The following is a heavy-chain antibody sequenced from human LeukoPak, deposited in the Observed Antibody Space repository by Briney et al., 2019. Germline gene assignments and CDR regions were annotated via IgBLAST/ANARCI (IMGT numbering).Heavy chain of an antibody. CDR3: ARGDSSRTYY. CDR2: INPNNGGP. Sequence: ASVKVSCKASGYTFTGYFIHWVRPAPGQGFEWMGWINPNNGGPNYAPKFQGRVTMTRDTSISTAYMELSRLTSDDTAVYYCARGDSSRTYYWGQGTLVTVSS. J-gene: IGHJ4*02. V-gene: IGHV1-2*02. CDR1: GYTFTGYF. D-gene: IGHD6-6*01.